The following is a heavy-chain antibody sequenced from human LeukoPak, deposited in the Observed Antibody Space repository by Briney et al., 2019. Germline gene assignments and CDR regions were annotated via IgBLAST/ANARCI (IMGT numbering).Heavy chain of an antibody. D-gene: IGHD3/OR15-3a*01. V-gene: IGHV4-4*07. CDR1: GGSISSYY. Sequence: PSETLSLTCTVSGGSISSYYWSWIRQPAGKGLEWIGRIYTSGSTNYNPSLKSRVSISIDTSENQFSLRLTSVTAADTAVYYCARQTGSGLFILPGGQGTLVTVSS. CDR3: ARQTGSGLFILP. CDR2: IYTSGST. J-gene: IGHJ4*02.